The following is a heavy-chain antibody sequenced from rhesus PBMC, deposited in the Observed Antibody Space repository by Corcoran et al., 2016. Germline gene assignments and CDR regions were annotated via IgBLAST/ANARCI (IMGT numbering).Heavy chain of an antibody. J-gene: IGHJ4*01. CDR3: TRVRGGSYGEFDY. CDR1: GFTFDDYA. CDR2: ISWNSGTI. Sequence: EVQLVESGGALAQPGGSLRLSCAASGFTFDDYAMSWVRQAPGKGREWVSRISWNSGTIYYADSVKGRFTISRDNAKNSLFLQMDRLRAEDTAVYYCTRVRGGSYGEFDYWGQGVLVTVSS. D-gene: IGHD6-25*01. V-gene: IGHV3-134*01.